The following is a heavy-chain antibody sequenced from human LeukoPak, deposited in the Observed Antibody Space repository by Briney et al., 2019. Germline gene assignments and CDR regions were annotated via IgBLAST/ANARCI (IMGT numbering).Heavy chain of an antibody. CDR1: GGSISSYY. V-gene: IGHV4-59*01. Sequence: SETLSLTRTVSGGSISSYYWSWIRQPPGKGLEWIGYLYSSVSTKYNPSLESRVTITEDTSKNQLSLRLNSVTAADTAAYYCARAFRGGYYMDVWGKGTTVTVSS. D-gene: IGHD3-16*01. CDR3: ARAFRGGYYMDV. CDR2: LYSSVST. J-gene: IGHJ6*03.